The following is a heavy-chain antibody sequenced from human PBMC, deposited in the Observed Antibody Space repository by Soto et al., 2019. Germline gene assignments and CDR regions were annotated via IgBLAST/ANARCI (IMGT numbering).Heavy chain of an antibody. Sequence: GGSLRLSCAASGFTFSDYYMSWIRQAPGKGLEWVSYISSSSSYTNYADSVKGRFTISRDNAKNSLYLQMNSLRAEDTAVYYCARDRTDYDSSGYYFSLDYWGQGTLVTVSS. D-gene: IGHD3-22*01. CDR2: ISSSSSYT. CDR1: GFTFSDYY. J-gene: IGHJ4*02. V-gene: IGHV3-11*06. CDR3: ARDRTDYDSSGYYFSLDY.